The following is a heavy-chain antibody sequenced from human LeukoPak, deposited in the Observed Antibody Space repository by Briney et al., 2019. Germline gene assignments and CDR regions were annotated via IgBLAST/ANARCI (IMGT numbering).Heavy chain of an antibody. CDR3: ARQGGDGYNLSYYYYYMDV. J-gene: IGHJ6*03. Sequence: SETLSLTCTVSGGSISSSRYYWGWIRQPPGKGLEWIGSIYYSGSTYYNPSLKSRVTISVDTSKNQFSLKLSSVTAADTAVYYCARQGGDGYNLSYYYYYMDVWGKGTTVTVSS. CDR1: GGSISSSRYY. D-gene: IGHD5-24*01. CDR2: IYYSGST. V-gene: IGHV4-39*01.